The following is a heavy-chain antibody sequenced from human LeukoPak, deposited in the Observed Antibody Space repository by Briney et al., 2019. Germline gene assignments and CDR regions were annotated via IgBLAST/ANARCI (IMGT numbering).Heavy chain of an antibody. V-gene: IGHV4-39*01. Sequence: PSETLCLTCTVSGGSLSSISYYWGWIRQPPGRGLEWLGSIYYSGRTYCNPSLKSRVTISVDTSKNQFALKQSSVTAADTAVYYCASPLRWPSYFDYWGQGTLVTVSS. D-gene: IGHD4-23*01. CDR1: GGSLSSISYY. CDR3: ASPLRWPSYFDY. J-gene: IGHJ4*02. CDR2: IYYSGRT.